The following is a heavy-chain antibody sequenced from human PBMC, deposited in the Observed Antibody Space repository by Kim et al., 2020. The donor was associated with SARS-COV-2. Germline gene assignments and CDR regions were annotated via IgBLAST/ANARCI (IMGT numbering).Heavy chain of an antibody. CDR2: IYYSGST. Sequence: SETLSLTCTVSGGSISSSSYYWGWIRQPPGKGLEWIGSIYYSGSTYYNPSLKSRVTISVDTSKNQFSLKLSSVTAADTAVYYCARQVRVGATVTSPVDYWGQGTLVTVSS. J-gene: IGHJ4*02. CDR3: ARQVRVGATVTSPVDY. D-gene: IGHD4-17*01. V-gene: IGHV4-39*01. CDR1: GGSISSSSYY.